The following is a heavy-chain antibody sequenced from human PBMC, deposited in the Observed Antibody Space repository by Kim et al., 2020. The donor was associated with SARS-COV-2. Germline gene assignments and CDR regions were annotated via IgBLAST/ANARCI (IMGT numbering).Heavy chain of an antibody. CDR2: IYYSGST. CDR3: AGGSSSLGLGY. V-gene: IGHV4-59*08. D-gene: IGHD6-13*01. Sequence: SETLSLTCTVSGGSISSYYWSWIRQPPGKGLEWIGYIYYSGSTNYNPSLKSRVTISVDTSKNQFSLKLSSVTAADTAVYYCAGGSSSLGLGYWGQGTLVT. J-gene: IGHJ4*02. CDR1: GGSISSYY.